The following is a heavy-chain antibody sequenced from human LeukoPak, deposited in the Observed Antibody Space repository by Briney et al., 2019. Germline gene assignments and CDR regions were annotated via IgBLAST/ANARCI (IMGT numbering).Heavy chain of an antibody. CDR3: VKGEYCSSTSCYGGYCSGGSCYPPPYYFDY. CDR2: ISSNGGST. D-gene: IGHD2-15*01. Sequence: GGSLRLSCSASGFTFSSYAMHWVRQAPGKGLESVSAISSNGGSTYYADSVKGRFTISRDNSKNTLYLQMSSLRAEDTAVYYCVKGEYCSSTSCYGGYCSGGSCYPPPYYFDYWGQGTLVTVSS. V-gene: IGHV3-64D*06. J-gene: IGHJ4*02. CDR1: GFTFSSYA.